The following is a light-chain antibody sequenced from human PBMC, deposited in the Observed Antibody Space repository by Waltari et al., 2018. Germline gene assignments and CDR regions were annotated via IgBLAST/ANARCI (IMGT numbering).Light chain of an antibody. J-gene: IGKJ4*01. CDR3: QQYDISPLT. V-gene: IGKV3-20*01. CDR1: QTMRTAD. CDR2: GTF. Sequence: RTGQTMRTADLAWYQQRPGQAPPRLVYGTFSRATCIPDRFTGSGSGTDCALASSSLEPEDLSTDDCQQYDISPLTFGGGTKVEIK.